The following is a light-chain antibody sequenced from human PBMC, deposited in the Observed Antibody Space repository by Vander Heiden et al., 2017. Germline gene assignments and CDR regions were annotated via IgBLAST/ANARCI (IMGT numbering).Light chain of an antibody. J-gene: IGKJ1*01. Sequence: DIVMTQSPLSLPVTPGEPASISCRSSQSLLHSNGYNYLDWYLQKPGQSPQLLIFLGSNRASGVPDRFSGSGSGTEFTLKISRVEAEDVGVYYCMQVLQTPRTFGQGTKVEIK. CDR1: QSLLHSNGYNY. CDR2: LGS. V-gene: IGKV2-28*01. CDR3: MQVLQTPRT.